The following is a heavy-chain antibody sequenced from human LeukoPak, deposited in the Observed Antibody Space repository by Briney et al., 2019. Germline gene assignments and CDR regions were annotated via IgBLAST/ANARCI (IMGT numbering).Heavy chain of an antibody. Sequence: GGSLRLSCAASGFTSSSYSMNWVRQAPGKGLEWVSAISGSGGSTYYADSVKGRFTISRDNSKNTLYLQMNSLRAEDTAVYYCAKDRPDRITIFGVVTKYYFDYWGQGTLVTVSS. CDR3: AKDRPDRITIFGVVTKYYFDY. J-gene: IGHJ4*02. CDR2: ISGSGGST. V-gene: IGHV3-23*01. D-gene: IGHD3-3*01. CDR1: GFTSSSYS.